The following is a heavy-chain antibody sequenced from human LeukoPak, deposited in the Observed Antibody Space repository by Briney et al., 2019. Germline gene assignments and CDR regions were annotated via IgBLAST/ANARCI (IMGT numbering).Heavy chain of an antibody. Sequence: ETLSLTCAVYGGSFSGYYWTWIRQPPGKGLEWIGEINHSGSTNYNPSLKSRVTISVDTSKNQFSLKLSSVTAADTAMYYCARYQLLQYYYSGMDVWGQGTTVTVSS. D-gene: IGHD2-2*01. CDR1: GGSFSGYY. V-gene: IGHV4-34*01. CDR2: INHSGST. J-gene: IGHJ6*02. CDR3: ARYQLLQYYYSGMDV.